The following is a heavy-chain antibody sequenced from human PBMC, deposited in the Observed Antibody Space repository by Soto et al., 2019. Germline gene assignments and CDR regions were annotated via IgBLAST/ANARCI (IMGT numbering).Heavy chain of an antibody. CDR1: GFTVSTYG. J-gene: IGHJ4*02. CDR2: ISRDGGTK. D-gene: IGHD2-8*02. CDR3: TGEVASGY. Sequence: QVQLVESGGGVVQPGRSLRLSCAVSGFTVSTYGMHWVRQAPGKGLEWVAVISRDGGTKYYADSVKGRFTIPRDNSRNTLFLEMNSLRGDEMAVYYCTGEVASGYWGQGTLVTVSS. V-gene: IGHV3-30*03.